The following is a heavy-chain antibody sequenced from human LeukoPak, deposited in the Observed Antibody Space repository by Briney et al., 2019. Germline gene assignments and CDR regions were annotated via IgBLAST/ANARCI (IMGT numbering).Heavy chain of an antibody. J-gene: IGHJ4*02. CDR2: ISSSGSTI. CDR3: ARGLWFGELSTIGFDY. Sequence: GGSLRLSCAASGFTFSSYEMNWVRQAPGKGLEWVSHISSSGSTIYYADSVKGRFTISRDNAKNSLYLQMNSLRAEDTAVYYCARGLWFGELSTIGFDYWGQGTLVTVSS. V-gene: IGHV3-48*03. D-gene: IGHD3-10*01. CDR1: GFTFSSYE.